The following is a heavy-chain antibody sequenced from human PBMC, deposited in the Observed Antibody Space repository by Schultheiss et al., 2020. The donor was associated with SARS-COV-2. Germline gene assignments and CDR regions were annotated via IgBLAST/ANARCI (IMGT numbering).Heavy chain of an antibody. CDR3: ARRRQWLAPFDY. D-gene: IGHD6-19*01. Sequence: GSLRLSCPVSGYSISSGYYWGWIRQPPGKGLEWIGYIYYSGSTNYNPSLKSRVTISVDTSKNQFSLKLSSVTAADTAVYYCARRRQWLAPFDYWGQGTLVTVSS. CDR1: GYSISSGYY. CDR2: IYYSGST. J-gene: IGHJ4*02. V-gene: IGHV4-61*01.